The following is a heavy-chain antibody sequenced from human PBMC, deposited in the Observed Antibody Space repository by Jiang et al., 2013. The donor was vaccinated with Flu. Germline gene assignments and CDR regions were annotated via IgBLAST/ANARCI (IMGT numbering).Heavy chain of an antibody. CDR1: GGSISSSSYY. CDR3: AREVGQNYYGSGSYYTAHNYFDY. D-gene: IGHD3-10*01. CDR2: IYYSGST. J-gene: IGHJ4*02. V-gene: IGHV4-39*07. Sequence: VLLKPSETLSLTCTVSGGSISSSSYYWGWIRQPPGKGLEWIGSIYYSGSTYYNPSLKSRVTISVDTSKNQFSLKLSSVTAADTAVYYCAREVGQNYYGSGSYYTAHNYFDYWGQGTLVTVSS.